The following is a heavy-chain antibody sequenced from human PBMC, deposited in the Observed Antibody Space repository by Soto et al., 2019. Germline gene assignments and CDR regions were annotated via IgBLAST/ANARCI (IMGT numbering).Heavy chain of an antibody. Sequence: SETLSLACSVSGDSINSDTYYWGWIRQPPGKGLEWIGSIYYRGNTYYNPSLKTRVTISLDKSKSQFSLKLNSVTAADSAVYFCARLEGLATISYYFDYWGQGTLVTVSS. D-gene: IGHD3-9*01. J-gene: IGHJ4*02. V-gene: IGHV4-39*01. CDR3: ARLEGLATISYYFDY. CDR2: IYYRGNT. CDR1: GDSINSDTYY.